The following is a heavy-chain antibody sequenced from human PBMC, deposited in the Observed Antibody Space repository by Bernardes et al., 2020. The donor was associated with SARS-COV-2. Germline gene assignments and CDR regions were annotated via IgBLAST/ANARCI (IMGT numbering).Heavy chain of an antibody. V-gene: IGHV3-15*01. CDR2: IKSKTDGGTT. J-gene: IGHJ5*02. Sequence: GGSLRLSCAASGFTFSNACMSWVRQAPGKGLEWVGRIKSKTDGGTTDYAAPVKGRFTISRDDSKNTLYLQMNSLKTEDTAVYYCTLRYCSSTSCLDPWGQGTLVTVSS. CDR3: TLRYCSSTSCLDP. D-gene: IGHD2-2*01. CDR1: GFTFSNAC.